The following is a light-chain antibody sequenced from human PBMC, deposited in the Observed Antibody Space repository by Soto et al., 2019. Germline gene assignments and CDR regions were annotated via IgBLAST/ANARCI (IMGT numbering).Light chain of an antibody. CDR2: DAA. Sequence: EIVLTQSPGTLSLYPGEGATLSCRASQTVSSNYLAWYQQKPGQAPRLLIHDAASRAAGIPDRFSGSGSGTDFTLTISRLEPEDFAVYYCQQYGSSPVTFGQGTKLEIK. J-gene: IGKJ2*01. CDR3: QQYGSSPVT. CDR1: QTVSSNY. V-gene: IGKV3-20*01.